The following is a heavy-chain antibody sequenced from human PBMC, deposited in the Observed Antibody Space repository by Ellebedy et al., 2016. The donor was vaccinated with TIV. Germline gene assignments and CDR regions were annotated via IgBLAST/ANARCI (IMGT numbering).Heavy chain of an antibody. V-gene: IGHV1-2*02. J-gene: IGHJ5*02. D-gene: IGHD3-10*01. CDR3: ARGLIFRGLIITKFEP. CDR2: INHNSGGV. Sequence: AASVKVSCKSSGDTVSDDYVHWVRQAPGQGLEWMGWINHNSGGVKYAQRFQGRFSMTRETSMKTVFLQLSSLKSDDTAVYYCARGLIFRGLIITKFEPWGQGTLVTVSS. CDR1: GDTVSDDY.